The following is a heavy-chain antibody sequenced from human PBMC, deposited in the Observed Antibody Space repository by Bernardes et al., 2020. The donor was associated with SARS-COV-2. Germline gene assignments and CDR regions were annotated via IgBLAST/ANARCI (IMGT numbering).Heavy chain of an antibody. J-gene: IGHJ5*02. Sequence: ASVKVSCKVSGYTLTELSMHWVRQAPGKGLEWMGGFDPEDGETIYAQKFQGRVTMTEDTSTDTAYMELSSLRSEDTAVYYCAASSVMLKDNWFDPWGQGTLVTVSS. CDR1: GYTLTELS. CDR2: FDPEDGET. V-gene: IGHV1-24*01. CDR3: AASSVMLKDNWFDP. D-gene: IGHD2-8*01.